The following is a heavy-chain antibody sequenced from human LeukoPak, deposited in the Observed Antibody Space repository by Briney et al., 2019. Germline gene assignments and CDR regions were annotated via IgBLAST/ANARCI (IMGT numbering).Heavy chain of an antibody. Sequence: GGSLRLSCAASGFTFSSYNMNWVRQAPGKGLEWVSSISSSSSYIYYADSVKGRFTISRDSAKNSLYLQMNSLRAEDTAVYYCAREGSGSYYWFDPWGQGTLVTVSS. V-gene: IGHV3-21*01. CDR2: ISSSSSYI. J-gene: IGHJ5*02. CDR3: AREGSGSYYWFDP. D-gene: IGHD1-26*01. CDR1: GFTFSSYN.